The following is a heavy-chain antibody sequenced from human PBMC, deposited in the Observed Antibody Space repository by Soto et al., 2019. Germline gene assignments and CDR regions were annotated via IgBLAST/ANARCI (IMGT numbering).Heavy chain of an antibody. CDR1: GGTFSSYT. V-gene: IGHV1-69*08. CDR2: IIPILGIA. D-gene: IGHD1-26*01. CDR3: ARDLSDHLTWYYYYMDV. J-gene: IGHJ6*03. Sequence: QVQLVQSGAEVKKPGSSVKVSCKASGGTFSSYTISWVRQAPGQGLEWMGRIIPILGIANYAQKFQGRVTITADKSTSTAYMELSSLRSEDTAVYYCARDLSDHLTWYYYYMDVWGKGTTVTVSS.